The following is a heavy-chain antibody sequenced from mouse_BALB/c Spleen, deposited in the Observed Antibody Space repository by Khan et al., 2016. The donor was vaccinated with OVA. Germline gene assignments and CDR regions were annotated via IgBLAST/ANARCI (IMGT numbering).Heavy chain of an antibody. CDR3: VRGGRRAMDY. D-gene: IGHD3-3*01. Sequence: QIQLVQSGPELKKSGETVKISCKASGYTFTNYGMNWVKQAPGKGLKWMGWINSNTGEATYADDFKGRFAFSLETSASTAYLQIKHLKNEETATYFCVRGGRRAMDYWGQGTSVTVSS. CDR2: INSNTGEA. J-gene: IGHJ4*01. V-gene: IGHV9-3-1*01. CDR1: GYTFTNYG.